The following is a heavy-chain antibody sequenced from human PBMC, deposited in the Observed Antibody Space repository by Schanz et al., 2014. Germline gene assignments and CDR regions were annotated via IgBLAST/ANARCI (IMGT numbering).Heavy chain of an antibody. CDR1: GLIFSTYT. Sequence: EVQLVESGGGLVRPGGSLRLSCTTSGLIFSTYTLNWVRQAPGKGLEWISYISFSGNTIYYADSVKGRFTISRDNAKNSVFLQMNSLRAEDTAVYYCAGGEYQLLYGNWGQGTLVTDSS. CDR3: AGGEYQLLYGN. J-gene: IGHJ4*02. CDR2: ISFSGNTI. V-gene: IGHV3-48*01. D-gene: IGHD2-2*02.